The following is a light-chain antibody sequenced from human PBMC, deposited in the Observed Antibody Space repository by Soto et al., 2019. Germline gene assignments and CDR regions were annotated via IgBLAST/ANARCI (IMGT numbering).Light chain of an antibody. V-gene: IGKV1-39*01. CDR1: QSISIY. J-gene: IGKJ1*01. CDR3: QQTYTIPPT. Sequence: DIQMTQSPSSLSASVGDRVTITCRATQSISIYLNWYQHKPGTAPHALIYAAASLQSGVPARFRGSGSGTHFTLTITSRQPEDVAPYYCQQTYTIPPTFGQGTKVDI. CDR2: AAA.